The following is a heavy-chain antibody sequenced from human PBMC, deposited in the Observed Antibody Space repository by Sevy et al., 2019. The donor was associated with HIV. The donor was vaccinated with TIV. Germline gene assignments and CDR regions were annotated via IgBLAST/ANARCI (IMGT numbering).Heavy chain of an antibody. V-gene: IGHV3-7*01. Sequence: GGSLRLSCAASGFPFSSYWMTWVRQAPGKGLEWVANIKQDGSEKYYVDSVKGRFTISRDNAKNSLYLQMNSLRAEDTAVYYCAREGSGSLWYYFDYWGQGTLVTVSS. CDR2: IKQDGSEK. CDR1: GFPFSSYW. CDR3: AREGSGSLWYYFDY. J-gene: IGHJ4*02. D-gene: IGHD3-22*01.